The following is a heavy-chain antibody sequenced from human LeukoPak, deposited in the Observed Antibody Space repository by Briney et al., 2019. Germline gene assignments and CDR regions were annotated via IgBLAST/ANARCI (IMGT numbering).Heavy chain of an antibody. V-gene: IGHV3-7*01. D-gene: IGHD3-3*01. J-gene: IGHJ4*02. CDR3: ARELSWSGRDY. Sequence: GGTLRLSCAASGFTFSGSWMSWVRQAPGKGLEWVANINQDGSAKNYLDSVKGRFTISIDRGKNSLYLQMNSLRDEDTAVYYCARELSWSGRDYWGQGTLVTVSS. CDR1: GFTFSGSW. CDR2: INQDGSAK.